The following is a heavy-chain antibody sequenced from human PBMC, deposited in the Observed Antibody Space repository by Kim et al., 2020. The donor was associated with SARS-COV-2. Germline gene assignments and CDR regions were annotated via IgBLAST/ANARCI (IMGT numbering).Heavy chain of an antibody. D-gene: IGHD2-15*01. J-gene: IGHJ6*02. Sequence: GGSLRLSCAASGFTFSSYSMNWVRQAPGKGLEWVSSISSSSSYIYYADSVKGRFTISRDNAKNSLYLQMNSLRAEDTAVYYCARALAAIGYYYYGMDVWGQGTTVTVSS. CDR3: ARALAAIGYYYYGMDV. V-gene: IGHV3-21*01. CDR2: ISSSSSYI. CDR1: GFTFSSYS.